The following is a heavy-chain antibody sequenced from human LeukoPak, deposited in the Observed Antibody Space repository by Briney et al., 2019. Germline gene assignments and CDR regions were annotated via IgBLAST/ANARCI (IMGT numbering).Heavy chain of an antibody. CDR1: GFTFSSYA. Sequence: GGSLRLSCAASGFTFSSYAMSWVRQAPGKGLEWVSAISGSGGSTYYADSVKGRSTISRDNSKNTLYLQMNSLRAEDTAVYYCAKDYPEDSSGYYYGYWGQGTLVTVSS. CDR3: AKDYPEDSSGYYYGY. V-gene: IGHV3-23*01. J-gene: IGHJ4*02. D-gene: IGHD3-22*01. CDR2: ISGSGGST.